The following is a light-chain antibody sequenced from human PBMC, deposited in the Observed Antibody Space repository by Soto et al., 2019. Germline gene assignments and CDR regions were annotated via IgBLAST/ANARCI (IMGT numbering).Light chain of an antibody. V-gene: IGLV2-11*01. CDR1: SSDVGGYNY. CDR2: DVS. Sequence: QSALTQPRSVSGSPGQSVTISCTGTSSDVGGYNYVSWYQQHPGKAPKLMIYDVSKRPSGVPDRFSGSKSGNTASLTISGLQAEDEADYSCCSYAGTYTQWVFGGGTKLTVL. J-gene: IGLJ3*02. CDR3: CSYAGTYTQWV.